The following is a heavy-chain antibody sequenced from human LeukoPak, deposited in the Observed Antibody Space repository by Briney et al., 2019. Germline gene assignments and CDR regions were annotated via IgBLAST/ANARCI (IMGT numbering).Heavy chain of an antibody. J-gene: IGHJ4*02. CDR3: AKYPHYYGSGSSFDY. V-gene: IGHV3-23*01. Sequence: GGSLRLSCAASGFTFSSYAMSWVRQAPGKGLEWVSAISGSGGSTYCADSAKGRFTISRDNSKNTLYLQMNSLRAEDTAVYYCAKYPHYYGSGSSFDYWGQGTLVTVSS. D-gene: IGHD3-10*01. CDR1: GFTFSSYA. CDR2: ISGSGGST.